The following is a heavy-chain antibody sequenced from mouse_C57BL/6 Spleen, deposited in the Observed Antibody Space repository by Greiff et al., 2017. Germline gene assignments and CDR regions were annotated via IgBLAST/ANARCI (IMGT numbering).Heavy chain of an antibody. J-gene: IGHJ4*01. Sequence: VKLVESGPGLVAPSQSLSITCTVSGFSLTSYGVHWVRQPPGKGLEWLVVIWSDGSTTYNSALKSRLSICKDNSKSQVFLKMNSLQTDDTAMYYCARQIYYYGSIYYYYAMDYWGQGTSVTVAS. V-gene: IGHV2-6-1*01. D-gene: IGHD1-1*01. CDR3: ARQIYYYGSIYYYYAMDY. CDR2: IWSDGST. CDR1: GFSLTSYG.